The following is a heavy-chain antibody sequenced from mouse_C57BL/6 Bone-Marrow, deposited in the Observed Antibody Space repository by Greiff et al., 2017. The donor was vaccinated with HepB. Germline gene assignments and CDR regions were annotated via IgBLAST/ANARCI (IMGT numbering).Heavy chain of an antibody. J-gene: IGHJ1*03. D-gene: IGHD2-1*01. Sequence: VQLQQPGAELVKPGASVKLSCKASGYTFTSYWMQWVKQRPGQGLEWIGEIAPSDSYTNYNPKFKGKATLTVDTSSSTAYMQLSSLTSEDSAVYYCASCYGNYWYFDVWGTGTTVTVSS. CDR1: GYTFTSYW. CDR3: ASCYGNYWYFDV. CDR2: IAPSDSYT. V-gene: IGHV1-50*01.